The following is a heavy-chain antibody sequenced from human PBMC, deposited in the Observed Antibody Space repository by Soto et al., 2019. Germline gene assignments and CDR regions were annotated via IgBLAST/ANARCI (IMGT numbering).Heavy chain of an antibody. CDR2: INHSGST. CDR3: ASANLPYYYDSRGYSNWFDP. Sequence: SETLSLTCAVYGGSFSDYYWSWIRQPPGKGLEWIGDINHSGSTNYNPFLKSRVTISIDTSKNQFSLKLSSLTAADTAVYYCASANLPYYYDSRGYSNWFDPWGQGTLVTVSS. D-gene: IGHD3-22*01. CDR1: GGSFSDYY. J-gene: IGHJ5*02. V-gene: IGHV4-34*01.